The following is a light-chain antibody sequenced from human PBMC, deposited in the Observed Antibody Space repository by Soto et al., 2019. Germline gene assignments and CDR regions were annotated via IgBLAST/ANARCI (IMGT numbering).Light chain of an antibody. Sequence: QSALTQPASVSGSPGQSVAISCTGTSSDVGAYNYVSWYQQHPGKAPNLLLSEVSNRPSGVSDRFSGSKSGNTASLTISGLQAEDEADYYCSSLTTSFTYVFGTGTKVTVL. J-gene: IGLJ1*01. CDR3: SSLTTSFTYV. V-gene: IGLV2-14*01. CDR2: EVS. CDR1: SSDVGAYNY.